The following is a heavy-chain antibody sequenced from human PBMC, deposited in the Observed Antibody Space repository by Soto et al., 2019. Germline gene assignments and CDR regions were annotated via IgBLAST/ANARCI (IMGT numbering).Heavy chain of an antibody. CDR2: IDPSDSYT. J-gene: IGHJ6*02. CDR1: GYSFTSYW. CDR3: ARQDIVANGGYFYYYYGMDV. D-gene: IGHD5-12*01. V-gene: IGHV5-10-1*01. Sequence: PGESLKISCKGSGYSFTSYWISWVRQMPGKGLEWMGRIDPSDSYTNYSPSLQGHVTISADKSISTAYLQWSSLKASDTAMYYCARQDIVANGGYFYYYYGMDVWGQGTTVTVSS.